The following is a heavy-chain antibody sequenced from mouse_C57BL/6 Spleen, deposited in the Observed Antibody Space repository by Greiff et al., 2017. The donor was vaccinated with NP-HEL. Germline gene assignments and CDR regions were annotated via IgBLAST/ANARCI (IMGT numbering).Heavy chain of an antibody. CDR1: GFTFSSYG. D-gene: IGHD1-1*01. J-gene: IGHJ2*01. CDR2: ISSGGSYT. V-gene: IGHV5-6*01. Sequence: EVKLMESGGDLVKPGGSLKLSCAASGFTFSSYGMSWVRQTPDKRLEWVATISSGGSYTYYPDSVKGRFTISRDNAKNTLYLQMSSLKSEDTAMYYCATYYYGSIYYFDYWGQGTTLSVSS. CDR3: ATYYYGSIYYFDY.